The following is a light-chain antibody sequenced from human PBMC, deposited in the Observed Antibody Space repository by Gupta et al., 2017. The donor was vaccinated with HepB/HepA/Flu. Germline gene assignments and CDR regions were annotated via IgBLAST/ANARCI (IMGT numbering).Light chain of an antibody. J-gene: IGKJ2*04. CDR3: QTYYNQLTGS. CDR1: QAISKH. Sequence: LRLPKSPSSFSASTGDRVTITCRASQAISKHVGWYQTKPGKAPKLLILEASTLNRGVPSRGIGSGSGTDCTLTISKLQSEDLATEDCQTYYNQLTGSFGQGTKVDIK. V-gene: IGKV1-8*01. CDR2: EAS.